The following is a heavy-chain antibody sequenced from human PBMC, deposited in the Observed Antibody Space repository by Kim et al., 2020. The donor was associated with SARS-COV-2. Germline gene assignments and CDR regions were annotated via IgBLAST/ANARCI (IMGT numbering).Heavy chain of an antibody. CDR3: ARDGSYGDYDTGWFDP. Sequence: ASVKVACKASGYTFTCYYMHWVRQAPGQGLEWMGRINPNSGGTNYAQKFQGRVTMTRDTSISTAYMELSRLRSDDTAVYYCARDGSYGDYDTGWFDPWGQGPLVTVSS. D-gene: IGHD4-17*01. CDR1: GYTFTCYY. CDR2: INPNSGGT. J-gene: IGHJ5*02. V-gene: IGHV1-2*06.